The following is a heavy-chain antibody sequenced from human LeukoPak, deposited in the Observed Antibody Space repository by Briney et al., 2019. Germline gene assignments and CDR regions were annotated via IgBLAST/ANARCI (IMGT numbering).Heavy chain of an antibody. Sequence: GGSLRLSCAASGFTFSSYWMHWVRQAPGKGLVWVSRINTDGSSTSYADSVKGRFTISRDNAKNTLYLQMNSLRAEDTAVYYCARETARQGYYFDYWGQGTLVTVSS. J-gene: IGHJ4*02. CDR1: GFTFSSYW. D-gene: IGHD6-6*01. CDR2: INTDGSST. V-gene: IGHV3-74*01. CDR3: ARETARQGYYFDY.